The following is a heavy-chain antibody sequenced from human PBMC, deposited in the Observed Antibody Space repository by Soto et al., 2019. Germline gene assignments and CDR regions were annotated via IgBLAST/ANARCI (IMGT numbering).Heavy chain of an antibody. Sequence: GGSLRLSCAASGFRFDDYAMHWVRQAPGKGLEWVSGITWNSGNIGYADSVKGRFTISRDNAKNSIYLQMDTLGPEDTALYYCAKDSAYDILTGYAFDIWGQGTMVTVSS. D-gene: IGHD3-9*01. CDR2: ITWNSGNI. CDR3: AKDSAYDILTGYAFDI. J-gene: IGHJ3*02. V-gene: IGHV3-9*01. CDR1: GFRFDDYA.